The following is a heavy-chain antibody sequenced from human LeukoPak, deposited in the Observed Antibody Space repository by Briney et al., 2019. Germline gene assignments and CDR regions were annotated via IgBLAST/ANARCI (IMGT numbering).Heavy chain of an antibody. CDR3: AKTAGIAAAADFDY. J-gene: IGHJ4*02. CDR2: ISGGGDST. Sequence: GGSLRLSCAASGFTFSSYGMSWVRQAPGKGLEWVSAISGGGDSTYYADSVKGRFTISRDNSKNTLYLQMNSLRAEGTAVYYCAKTAGIAAAADFDYWGQGTLVTVSS. CDR1: GFTFSSYG. D-gene: IGHD6-13*01. V-gene: IGHV3-23*01.